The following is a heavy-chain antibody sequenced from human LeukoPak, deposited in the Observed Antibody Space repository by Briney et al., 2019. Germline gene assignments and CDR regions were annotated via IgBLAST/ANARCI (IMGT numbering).Heavy chain of an antibody. J-gene: IGHJ4*02. V-gene: IGHV3-74*01. Sequence: PGGSLRLSCAASGFTFSSYWMHWVRQAPGKGPVWVARIRNDGSSTDYADSVKGRFTISRDNAKNTLYLQMNSLRAEDTAVYYCARARGGSSSSLNYFDYWGQGTLVTVSS. CDR1: GFTFSSYW. D-gene: IGHD6-6*01. CDR2: IRNDGSST. CDR3: ARARGGSSSSLNYFDY.